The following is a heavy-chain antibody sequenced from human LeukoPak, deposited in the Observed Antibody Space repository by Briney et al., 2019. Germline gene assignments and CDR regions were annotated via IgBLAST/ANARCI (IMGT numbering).Heavy chain of an antibody. CDR3: ATLDSYYDNSGRPLVPD. V-gene: IGHV1-24*01. CDR1: GYTLTDFS. CDR2: FNREDDEA. J-gene: IGHJ4*02. D-gene: IGHD3-22*01. Sequence: ASLKVSRNISGYTLTDFSMRWVRQAPGKGLEWMGGFNREDDEAIYAPHFQGRVTVTEDTSTDTAYMELSSLRSEDTAVYYCATLDSYYDNSGRPLVPDWGQGTLVTVSS.